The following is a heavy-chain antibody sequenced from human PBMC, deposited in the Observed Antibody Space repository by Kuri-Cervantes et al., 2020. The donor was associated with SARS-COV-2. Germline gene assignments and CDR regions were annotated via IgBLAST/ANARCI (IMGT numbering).Heavy chain of an antibody. CDR3: ARDLGQLGRAIDY. CDR1: GYTFTGYY. D-gene: IGHD6-6*01. CDR2: INPNSGGT. Sequence: ASVKVSCKASGYTFTGYYMHWVRQAPGQGLEWMGWINPNSGGTNYAQKFQGRVTMTTDTSTSTAYMELRSLRSDDTAVYYCARDLGQLGRAIDYWGQGTLVTVSS. J-gene: IGHJ4*02. V-gene: IGHV1-2*02.